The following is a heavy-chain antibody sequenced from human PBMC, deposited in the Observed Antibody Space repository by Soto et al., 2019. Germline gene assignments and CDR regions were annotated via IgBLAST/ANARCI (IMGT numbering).Heavy chain of an antibody. CDR1: GLALSNARMC. J-gene: IGHJ4*02. Sequence: SGPAGEPTDTLTLTCTVSGLALSNARMCVSWIRQPPGKALEWLAHIFSNDEKSYSTSLKSRLTISKDTSKSQVVLTMTNMDPVDTATYYCARIFTWGSSTKYFDYWGQGTLVTVSS. D-gene: IGHD6-6*01. V-gene: IGHV2-26*01. CDR3: ARIFTWGSSTKYFDY. CDR2: IFSNDEK.